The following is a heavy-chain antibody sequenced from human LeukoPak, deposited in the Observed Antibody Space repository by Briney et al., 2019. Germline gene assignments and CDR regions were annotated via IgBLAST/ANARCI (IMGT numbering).Heavy chain of an antibody. CDR3: ARTERKLLWFGELDPRPFDY. J-gene: IGHJ4*02. V-gene: IGHV4-59*08. CDR2: IYYSGST. D-gene: IGHD3-10*01. CDR1: GGSISSYY. Sequence: PSETLSLTCTVSGGSISSYYWSWIRQPPGRGLEWIGYIYYSGSTNYNPSLTSRVTMSVDTSKNQISLNLSSVTAADTAVYYCARTERKLLWFGELDPRPFDYWGQGTLVTVSS.